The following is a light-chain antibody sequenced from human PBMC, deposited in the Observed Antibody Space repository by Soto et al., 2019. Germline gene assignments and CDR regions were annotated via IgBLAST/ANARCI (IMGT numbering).Light chain of an antibody. Sequence: EIVMTQSPSILSVSPGEGAPLSCMASQSISSKLAWYQQKPGQTPSLLIYGTSTRATGIPARFSGSRSGPDFTLTISSLQPEDFATYYCQQSYSSPPTFGQGTKVDIK. CDR2: GTS. CDR3: QQSYSSPPT. J-gene: IGKJ1*01. CDR1: QSISSK. V-gene: IGKV3D-15*01.